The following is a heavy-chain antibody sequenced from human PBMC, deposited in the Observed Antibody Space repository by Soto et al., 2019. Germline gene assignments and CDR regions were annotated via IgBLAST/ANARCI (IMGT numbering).Heavy chain of an antibody. D-gene: IGHD1-1*01. CDR2: FVPMFSSS. CDR3: ARSGGTYYFDH. V-gene: IGHV1-69*01. CDR1: GTTFSTHG. J-gene: IGHJ4*02. Sequence: QVQLVQSGAEVRKPGSSVNVSCKASGTTFSTHGIHWVRQAPGQGLEWMGGFVPMFSSSNYAQKFQGRLTIVADESTNSAYMELSSLRADDSAIYYCARSGGTYYFDHWGQGTLATVSS.